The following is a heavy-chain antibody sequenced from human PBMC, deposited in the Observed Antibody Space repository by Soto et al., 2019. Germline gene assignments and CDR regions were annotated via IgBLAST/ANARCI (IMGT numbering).Heavy chain of an antibody. CDR1: GGTFSSYA. D-gene: IGHD5-18*01. CDR2: IIPIFGTA. Sequence: QVQLVQSGAEVKKPGSSVKVSCKASGGTFSSYAISWVRQAPGQGLEWMGGIIPIFGTANYAQKFQGRVTITADESTSTAYMELSRLRSEDTAVYDCSRSPGYSYVLIYYYGMDVWGQGTTVTVSS. V-gene: IGHV1-69*01. CDR3: SRSPGYSYVLIYYYGMDV. J-gene: IGHJ6*02.